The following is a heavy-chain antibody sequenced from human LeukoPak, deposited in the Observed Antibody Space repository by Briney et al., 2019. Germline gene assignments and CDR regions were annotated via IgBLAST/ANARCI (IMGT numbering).Heavy chain of an antibody. CDR2: ISGYNGNT. D-gene: IGHD3-3*01. CDR3: ASGYYDFWSGNHDAFDI. CDR1: GYTFTSYG. V-gene: IGHV1-18*01. Sequence: GASVKVSCKASGYTFTSYGISWVRQAPGQGLEWMGWISGYNGNTNYAQKFQGRVTMTTDISTSTAYMELRSLRSEDTAVYYCASGYYDFWSGNHDAFDIWGQGTMVTVSS. J-gene: IGHJ3*02.